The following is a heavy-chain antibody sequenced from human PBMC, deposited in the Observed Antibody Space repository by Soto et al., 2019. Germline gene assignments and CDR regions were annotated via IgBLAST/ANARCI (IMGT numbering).Heavy chain of an antibody. CDR3: ARSRDGYNSVYYYYYGMDV. J-gene: IGHJ6*02. CDR2: IYYSGST. Sequence: SETLSLTCTVSGGSISSSSYYWGWIRQPPGKGLERIGSIYYSGSTYYNPSLKSRVTISVDKSKNQFSLKLSSVTAADTAVYYCARSRDGYNSVYYYYYGMDVWGQGTTVTVSS. V-gene: IGHV4-39*07. CDR1: GGSISSSSYY. D-gene: IGHD5-12*01.